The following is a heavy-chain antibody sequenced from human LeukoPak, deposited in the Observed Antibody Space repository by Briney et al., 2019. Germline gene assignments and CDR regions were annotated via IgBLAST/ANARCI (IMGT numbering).Heavy chain of an antibody. CDR2: ISYDGSNK. D-gene: IGHD2-2*01. CDR1: GFTFSSYA. J-gene: IGHJ4*02. CDR3: ARDRAGVPAAPGDY. Sequence: GGSLRLSCAASGFTFSSYAMRWVRQAPGNGLDGVPVISYDGSNKYYADSVKGRFTISRDNSKNTLYLQMNSLRAEDTAVYYCARDRAGVPAAPGDYWGQGTLVTVSS. V-gene: IGHV3-30-3*01.